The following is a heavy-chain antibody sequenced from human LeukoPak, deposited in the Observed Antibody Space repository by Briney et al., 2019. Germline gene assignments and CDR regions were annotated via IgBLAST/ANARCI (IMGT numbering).Heavy chain of an antibody. V-gene: IGHV3-7*01. J-gene: IGHJ4*02. CDR2: IKQDGSAK. CDR3: AGGSGWLTDY. Sequence: GGCLRLSCAASGFTFNTYWMNWFRQDPGKGMEWVEKIKQDGSAKYYVDSLKGRFTISRDNAKNALYLQMNRLRAEDTAVYYCAGGSGWLTDYWGQGTLVTVSS. CDR1: GFTFNTYW. D-gene: IGHD6-19*01.